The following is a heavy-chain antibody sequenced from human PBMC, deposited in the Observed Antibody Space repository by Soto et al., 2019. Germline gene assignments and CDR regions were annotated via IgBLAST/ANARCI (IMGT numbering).Heavy chain of an antibody. CDR3: AKEWGDCSSTDNCFLLAHY. V-gene: IGHV3-23*01. CDR1: GFTFISYA. CDR2: ISGSGDGT. Sequence: PGGSLRLSCATSGFTFISYAMSWVRQAPGKGLEWVSTISGSGDGTFYADSVKGRFTISRDSSKNTLYLQTNSLRAEDTAVYYCAKEWGDCSSTDNCFLLAHYWGQGTLLTVSS. J-gene: IGHJ4*02. D-gene: IGHD2-2*01.